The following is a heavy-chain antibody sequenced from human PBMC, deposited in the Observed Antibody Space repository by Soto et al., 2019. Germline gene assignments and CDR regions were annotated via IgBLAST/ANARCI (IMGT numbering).Heavy chain of an antibody. D-gene: IGHD6-13*01. CDR2: IGTAGDT. CDR3: ARASAGYRSSWHYYGMDV. J-gene: IGHJ6*02. Sequence: GGSLRLSCAASGFTFSSYDMHWVRQATGKGLEWVSAIGTAGDTYYPGSVKGRFTISRENAKNSLYLQMNSLRAGDTAVYYCARASAGYRSSWHYYGMDVWGQGTTVTVYS. V-gene: IGHV3-13*01. CDR1: GFTFSSYD.